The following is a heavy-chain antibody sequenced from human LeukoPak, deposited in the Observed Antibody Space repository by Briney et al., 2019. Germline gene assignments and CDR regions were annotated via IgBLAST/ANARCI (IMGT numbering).Heavy chain of an antibody. Sequence: GGSLRLSCAASGFTFSSYSMNWVRQAPGKGVEWVSSISSSSSYIYYADSVKGRFTISRDNAKNSLYLQMNSLRAEDTAVYYCARGIAAAGTTFDYWGQGTLVTVSS. CDR1: GFTFSSYS. V-gene: IGHV3-21*01. CDR2: ISSSSSYI. J-gene: IGHJ4*02. CDR3: ARGIAAAGTTFDY. D-gene: IGHD6-13*01.